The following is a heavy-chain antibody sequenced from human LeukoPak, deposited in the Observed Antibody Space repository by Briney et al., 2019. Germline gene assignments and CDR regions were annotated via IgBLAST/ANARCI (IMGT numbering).Heavy chain of an antibody. J-gene: IGHJ4*02. CDR1: GFRFGSYW. CDR2: INQDGSEK. Sequence: PGGSLRLSCAASGFRFGSYWMSWVRQAPGKGLEWVANINQDGSEKYYVDSVKGRFTLSRDNAKNSLYLQMNSLRVEDTAVYFCAGDGWPLDSWGRGALVTVSS. V-gene: IGHV3-7*05. CDR3: AGDGWPLDS. D-gene: IGHD6-19*01.